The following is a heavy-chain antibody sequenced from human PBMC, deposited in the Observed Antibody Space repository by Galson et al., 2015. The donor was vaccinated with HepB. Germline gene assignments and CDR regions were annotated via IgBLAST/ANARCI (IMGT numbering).Heavy chain of an antibody. V-gene: IGHV3-23*01. CDR1: GFTFSSYA. J-gene: IGHJ6*02. D-gene: IGHD2-15*01. CDR2: ISGSGGST. Sequence: SLRLSCAASGFTFSSYAMSWVRQAPGKGLEWVSAISGSGGSTYYADSVKGRFTISRDNSKNTLYLQMNSLRTEDTAVYYCANSPVVAATSMRNYHYYGMDVWGQGTTVTVSS. CDR3: ANSPVVAATSMRNYHYYGMDV.